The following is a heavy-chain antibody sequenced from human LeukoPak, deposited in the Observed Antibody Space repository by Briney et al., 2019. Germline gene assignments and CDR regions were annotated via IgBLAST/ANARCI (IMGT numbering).Heavy chain of an antibody. V-gene: IGHV3-74*01. J-gene: IGHJ4*02. D-gene: IGHD6-6*01. CDR2: INTDGSST. CDR3: ARGYSSSYHIDY. Sequence: GGSLRLSCAASGFTFSSYWMPWVRQAPGKGLVWVSRINTDGSSTTYADSVKGRFTISRDDAKNTLYLQMNSLSAEDTAVYYCARGYSSSYHIDYWGQGTLVTVSS. CDR1: GFTFSSYW.